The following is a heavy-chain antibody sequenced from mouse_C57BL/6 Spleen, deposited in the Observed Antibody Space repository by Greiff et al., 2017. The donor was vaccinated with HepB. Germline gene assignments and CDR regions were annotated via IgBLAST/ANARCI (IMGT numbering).Heavy chain of an antibody. Sequence: VKLMESGAELVRPGASVKMSCKASGYTFTSYTMHWVKQRPGQGLEWIGYINPNIGDTKYNQKFKGKATLTADKSSSTAYMKLSSLTSEDSAVYYCARTRGGTYWDFDVWGTGTTVTVSS. CDR3: ARTRGGTYWDFDV. CDR2: INPNIGDT. CDR1: GYTFTSYT. V-gene: IGHV1-4*01. J-gene: IGHJ1*03.